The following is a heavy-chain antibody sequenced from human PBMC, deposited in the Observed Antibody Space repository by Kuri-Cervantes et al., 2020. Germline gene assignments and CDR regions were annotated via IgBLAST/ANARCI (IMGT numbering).Heavy chain of an antibody. V-gene: IGHV3-11*01. J-gene: IGHJ4*02. D-gene: IGHD3-22*01. CDR3: ARDSGYDSRGAFDY. CDR2: ISSSGSTI. CDR1: GFTFSDYY. Sequence: GESLKISCAASGFTFSDYYMSWIRQAPGKGLEWVSYISSSGSTIYYADSVKGRFTISRDNAKNSLYLQMNGLRAEDTAVYYCARDSGYDSRGAFDYWGQGTLVTVSS.